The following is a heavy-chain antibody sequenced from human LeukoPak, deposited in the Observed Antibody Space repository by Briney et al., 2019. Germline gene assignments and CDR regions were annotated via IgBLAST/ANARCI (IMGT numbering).Heavy chain of an antibody. V-gene: IGHV3-53*01. CDR1: GFTVSSNY. Sequence: GGSLRLSCAASGFTVSSNYMNWVRQAPGKGLEWVSVIYGGGNIYYADSVKGRFTISRDNSKNTLYLQMNSLRAEDTAVYYCARGAGYNYLYYFDYWGQGTLVTVSS. J-gene: IGHJ4*02. CDR2: IYGGGNI. CDR3: ARGAGYNYLYYFDY. D-gene: IGHD5-24*01.